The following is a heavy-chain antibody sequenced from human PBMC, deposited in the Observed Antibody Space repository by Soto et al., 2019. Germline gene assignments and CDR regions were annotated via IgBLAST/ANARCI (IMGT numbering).Heavy chain of an antibody. J-gene: IGHJ6*03. CDR1: GGSISSYY. Sequence: LSLTCTVCGGSISSYYWSWIRQPPGKGLEWIGYIYYSGSTNYNPSLKGRVTISVDTSKNQFSLKLSSVTAADTAVYYCARRGYDFWSGYDDYHYYVDVWGRGTTVTVSS. CDR3: ARRGYDFWSGYDDYHYYVDV. V-gene: IGHV4-59*08. CDR2: IYYSGST. D-gene: IGHD3-3*01.